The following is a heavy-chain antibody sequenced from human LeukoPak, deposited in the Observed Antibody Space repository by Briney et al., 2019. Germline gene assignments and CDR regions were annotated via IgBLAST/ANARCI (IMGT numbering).Heavy chain of an antibody. V-gene: IGHV4-59*08. Sequence: SETLSLTCTVSGGSISSYYWSSIRQPPGKGLEWIGYIYYSGSTNYNPSLKSRVTISVDTSKNQFSLKLSSVTAADTAVYYCASHKVLRYFDWLREGAFDIWGQGTMVTVSS. D-gene: IGHD3-9*01. J-gene: IGHJ3*02. CDR3: ASHKVLRYFDWLREGAFDI. CDR1: GGSISSYY. CDR2: IYYSGST.